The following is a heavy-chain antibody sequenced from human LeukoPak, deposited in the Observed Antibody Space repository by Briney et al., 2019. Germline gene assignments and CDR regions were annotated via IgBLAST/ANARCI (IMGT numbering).Heavy chain of an antibody. CDR1: GFTFSSYW. CDR3: AREERIQLWSMTYYYYYMDV. Sequence: PGGSLRLSCAASGFTFSSYWMSWVRQAPGKGLEWVANINQDGSEKYYVDSVKGRFTISRDNAKNSLYLQMNSLRAEDTAVYYCAREERIQLWSMTYYYYYMDVWGKGTTVTISS. V-gene: IGHV3-7*01. D-gene: IGHD5-18*01. J-gene: IGHJ6*03. CDR2: INQDGSEK.